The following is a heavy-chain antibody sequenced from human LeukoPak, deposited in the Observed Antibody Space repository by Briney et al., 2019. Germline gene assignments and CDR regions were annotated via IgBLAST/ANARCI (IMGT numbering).Heavy chain of an antibody. D-gene: IGHD3-22*01. Sequence: ASVKVSCKASGYTFTGFHMHWVRQAPGQGLEWVGWIDPNSGGTNYAQKFQGRVTMTRDTSISTAYMELSRLRSDDTAVYFCARDYNYYDRFFDYWGQGTLVTVSS. J-gene: IGHJ4*02. CDR3: ARDYNYYDRFFDY. CDR1: GYTFTGFH. V-gene: IGHV1-2*02. CDR2: IDPNSGGT.